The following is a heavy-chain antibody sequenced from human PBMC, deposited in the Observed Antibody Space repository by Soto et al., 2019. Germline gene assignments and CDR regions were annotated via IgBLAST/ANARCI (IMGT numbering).Heavy chain of an antibody. V-gene: IGHV4-39*01. Sequence: PSETLSLTCTVSGGSISSSSYYWGWIRQPPGKGLEWIGSIYYSGSTYYNPSLKSRVTISVDTSKNQFSLKLSSVTAADTAVYYCARHPRKGGSSYVFYFDYWGQGTLVTVSS. J-gene: IGHJ4*02. CDR2: IYYSGST. D-gene: IGHD6-6*01. CDR3: ARHPRKGGSSYVFYFDY. CDR1: GGSISSSSYY.